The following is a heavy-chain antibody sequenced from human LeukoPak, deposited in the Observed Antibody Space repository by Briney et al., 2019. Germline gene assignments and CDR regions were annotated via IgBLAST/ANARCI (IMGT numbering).Heavy chain of an antibody. D-gene: IGHD6-6*01. CDR2: ISYDGSNK. CDR3: ARESSSSHHDAFDI. Sequence: PGRSLRLSCAASGFTFSSYAMHWVRQAPVKGLEWVAVISYDGSNKYYADSVKGRFTISRDNSKNTLYLQMNSLRAEDTAVYYCARESSSSHHDAFDIWGQGTMVTVSS. V-gene: IGHV3-30-3*01. J-gene: IGHJ3*02. CDR1: GFTFSSYA.